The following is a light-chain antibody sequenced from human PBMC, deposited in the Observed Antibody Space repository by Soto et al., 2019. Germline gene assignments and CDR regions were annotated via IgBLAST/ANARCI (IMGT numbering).Light chain of an antibody. Sequence: EVLLTQSPGTLSLSPGERATLSCRASQSVSTTSLAWYHQKPGQPPRLLIYGASRRATGIPDRFSGSGSGTDSTLTISRLEPEDFAVYYCQHYRSSPYTFGQGTKLEIK. J-gene: IGKJ2*01. CDR1: QSVSTTS. CDR2: GAS. CDR3: QHYRSSPYT. V-gene: IGKV3-20*01.